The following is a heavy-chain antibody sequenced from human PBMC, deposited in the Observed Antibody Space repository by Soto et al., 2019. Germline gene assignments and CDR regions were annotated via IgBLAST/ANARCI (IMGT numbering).Heavy chain of an antibody. CDR3: ATYGHTYGNASDI. Sequence: QVKLEESGPGLVKPSQTLSLTCTVSGGSIRNSGYYGTWIRQFPGKGLEWIGYIFHPGNRYYNPYLRSRLSISVYTSKNQSPLRLSSVTAADTDVYYFATYGHTYGNASDIWGQGTLVTVSS. D-gene: IGHD5-18*01. J-gene: IGHJ3*02. CDR2: IFHPGNR. V-gene: IGHV4-31*03. CDR1: GGSIRNSGYY.